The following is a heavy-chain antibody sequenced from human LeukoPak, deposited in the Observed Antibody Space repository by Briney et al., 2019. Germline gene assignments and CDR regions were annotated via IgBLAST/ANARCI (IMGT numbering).Heavy chain of an antibody. CDR1: GFTFSSYS. D-gene: IGHD2-2*01. V-gene: IGHV3-21*01. CDR3: ASFDCSSTSCLPDY. CDR2: ISSSSSYI. Sequence: PGGSLRLSCAASGFTFSSYSMNWVRQAPGKGLEWVSSISSSSSYIYYADSVKGRFTISRDNAKNSLYLQMNSLRAEDTAVYYCASFDCSSTSCLPDYWGQGTLVTVSS. J-gene: IGHJ4*02.